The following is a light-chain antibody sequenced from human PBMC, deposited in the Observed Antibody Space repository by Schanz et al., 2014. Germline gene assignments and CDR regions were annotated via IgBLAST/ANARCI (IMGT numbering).Light chain of an antibody. CDR3: QQYGNWPPYT. CDR2: DAS. Sequence: EIVLTQSPATLSLSPGERATLSCRASQRVSSYLAWYQQKPGQAPRLLIYDASNRATGIPARFSGSGSGTEFTLTISSLQSEDFAVYYCQQYGNWPPYTFGQGTKLEIK. J-gene: IGKJ2*01. V-gene: IGKV3-11*01. CDR1: QRVSSY.